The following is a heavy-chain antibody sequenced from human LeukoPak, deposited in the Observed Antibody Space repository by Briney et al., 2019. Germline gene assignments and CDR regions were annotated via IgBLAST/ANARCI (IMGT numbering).Heavy chain of an antibody. CDR1: GFTFSSYW. CDR3: ARDRLYSSGWSNYFDY. J-gene: IGHJ4*02. V-gene: IGHV3-7*03. CDR2: KKQDGSEK. D-gene: IGHD6-19*01. Sequence: GGSLRLSCAASGFTFSSYWMSWVRQAPGKGLEWLANKKQDGSEKYYVDSVKGRFTISRDNSKNTLYLQMNSLRAEDTAMYYCARDRLYSSGWSNYFDYWGQGTLVTVSS.